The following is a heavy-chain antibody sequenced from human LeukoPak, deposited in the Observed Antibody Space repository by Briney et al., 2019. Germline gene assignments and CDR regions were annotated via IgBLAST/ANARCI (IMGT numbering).Heavy chain of an antibody. CDR1: GFTFSSYA. J-gene: IGHJ6*02. CDR3: ASHFSSSHYYYYGMDV. CDR2: ISYDGSNK. V-gene: IGHV3-30-3*01. D-gene: IGHD6-13*01. Sequence: GGSLRLSCAASGFTFSSYAMHWVRQAPGEGLEWVAVISYDGSNKYYADSVKGRFTISRDNSKNTLYLQMNSLRAEDTAVYYCASHFSSSHYYYYGMDVWGQGTTVTVSS.